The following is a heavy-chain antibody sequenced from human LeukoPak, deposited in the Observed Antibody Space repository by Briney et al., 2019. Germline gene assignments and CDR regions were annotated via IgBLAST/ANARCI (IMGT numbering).Heavy chain of an antibody. CDR2: ISAYNGNT. D-gene: IGHD3-22*01. J-gene: IGHJ4*02. Sequence: ASVKVSCKASGYTFTSYGISWVRQAPGQGLEWMGWISAYNGNTNYAQKLQGRVTMTTDTSTSTAYMELRSLRSEDTAVYYCASLQGAPGQIVARGGSDYWGQGTLVTVSS. V-gene: IGHV1-18*01. CDR1: GYTFTSYG. CDR3: ASLQGAPGQIVARGGSDY.